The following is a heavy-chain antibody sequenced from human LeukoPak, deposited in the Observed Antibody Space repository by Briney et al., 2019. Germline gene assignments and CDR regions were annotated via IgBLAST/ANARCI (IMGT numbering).Heavy chain of an antibody. CDR1: GGSFSAYY. J-gene: IGHJ4*02. D-gene: IGHD6-19*01. CDR3: ARGQWLDND. CDR2: INHSGST. Sequence: SETLSLTCAVYGGSFSAYYWSWIRQPPGKGLEWIGEINHSGSTNYNPSLKSRVTISVDTSKNQFSLNLNSLTAADAAVYYCARGQWLDNDWGQGTLVTVSS. V-gene: IGHV4-34*01.